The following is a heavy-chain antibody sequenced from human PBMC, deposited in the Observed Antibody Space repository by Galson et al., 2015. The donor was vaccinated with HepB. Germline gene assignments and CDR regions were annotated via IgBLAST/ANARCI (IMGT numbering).Heavy chain of an antibody. D-gene: IGHD2-15*01. V-gene: IGHV3-33*06. J-gene: IGHJ4*02. CDR2: IWHHGGNT. CDR1: GFTFSDFA. Sequence: SLRLSCAASGFTFSDFAMHWVRQAPGKGLEWVAVIWHHGGNTYYADSVKGRFTISRDNSKNTVYLQMNSLRVDDTAVYHCAKDFESGGSWPIDYWGQGILVNVSS. CDR3: AKDFESGGSWPIDY.